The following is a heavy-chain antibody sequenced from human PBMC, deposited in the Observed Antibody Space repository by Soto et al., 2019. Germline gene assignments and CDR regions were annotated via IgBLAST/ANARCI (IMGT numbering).Heavy chain of an antibody. D-gene: IGHD5-12*01. CDR2: ISAYNGNT. CDR1: GYTFTSYG. J-gene: IGHJ4*02. V-gene: IGHV1-18*01. Sequence: ASVKVSCKASGYTFTSYGISWVRQAPGQGLEWMGWISAYNGNTNYAQKLQGRVTMTTDTSTSTAYMELRSLRSDDTAVYYCARDGRFTLATITAYDYWGQGTLVTVSS. CDR3: ARDGRFTLATITAYDY.